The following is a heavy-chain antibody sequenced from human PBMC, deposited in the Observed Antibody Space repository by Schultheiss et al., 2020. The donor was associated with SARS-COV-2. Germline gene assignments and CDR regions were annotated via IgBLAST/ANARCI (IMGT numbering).Heavy chain of an antibody. V-gene: IGHV4-61*01. CDR1: GGAVSSGNYY. Sequence: SETLSLTCTVSGGAVSSGNYYWSWIRQPPGKGLEWLGYIYYSGSTKNNPSLKSRVTISVDTSKNQFSLKLSSVTAADTAVYYCARDLGPWTEGDFWSGYGMDVWGQGTTVTVSS. CDR3: ARDLGPWTEGDFWSGYGMDV. J-gene: IGHJ6*02. CDR2: IYYSGST. D-gene: IGHD3-3*01.